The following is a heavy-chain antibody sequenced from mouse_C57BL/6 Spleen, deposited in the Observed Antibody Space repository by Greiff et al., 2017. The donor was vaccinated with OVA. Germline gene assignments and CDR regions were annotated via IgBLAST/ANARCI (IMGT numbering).Heavy chain of an antibody. V-gene: IGHV1-69*01. D-gene: IGHD2-12*01. CDR3: ARSRTGTTDY. CDR2: IDPSDSYT. Sequence: VQLQQPGAELVMPGASVKLSCKASGYTFTSYWMHWVKQRPGQGLEWIGEIDPSDSYTNYNQKFKGKSTLTVDKSSSTAYMQLSSLTSEDSAVYDCARSRTGTTDYWGQGTSVTVSS. J-gene: IGHJ4*01. CDR1: GYTFTSYW.